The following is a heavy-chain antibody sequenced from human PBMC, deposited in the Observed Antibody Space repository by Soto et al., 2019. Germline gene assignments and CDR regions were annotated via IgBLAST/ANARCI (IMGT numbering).Heavy chain of an antibody. J-gene: IGHJ4*02. Sequence: EVQLLESGGGLVQPGGSLRLSCAASGFTFSSYAMSWVRQAPGKGLEWVAVISGSGGSTYYADSVKGRFTISRDNSKNTLYLQMNSLRAEDTAVYYCSRRSSGWYFDYWGQGTLVTVSS. CDR2: ISGSGGST. CDR3: SRRSSGWYFDY. V-gene: IGHV3-23*01. CDR1: GFTFSSYA. D-gene: IGHD6-19*01.